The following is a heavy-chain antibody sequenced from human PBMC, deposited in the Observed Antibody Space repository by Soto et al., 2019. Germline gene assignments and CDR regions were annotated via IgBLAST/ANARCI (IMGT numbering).Heavy chain of an antibody. J-gene: IGHJ5*02. CDR2: FNSGDNTI. CDR3: TRDEGGSYDSWFHP. D-gene: IGHD1-26*01. V-gene: IGHV3-48*04. Sequence: GGSLRLSCIASGFTFISYSMNWVRQAPGKGLEWVSYFNSGDNTISYADSVKGRLTISRDNAKNTVSLQMSSLRVEDTAVYFCTRDEGGSYDSWFHPWGQGTQVTVSS. CDR1: GFTFISYS.